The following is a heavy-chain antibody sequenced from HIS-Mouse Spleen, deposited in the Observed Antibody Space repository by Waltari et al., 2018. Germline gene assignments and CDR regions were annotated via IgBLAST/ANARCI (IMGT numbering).Heavy chain of an antibody. CDR1: GFSLRPSGMC. CDR2: IDWDDDK. V-gene: IGHV2-70*15. CDR3: ERIAEGYRSGWYAFDY. J-gene: IGHJ4*02. D-gene: IGHD6-19*01. Sequence: QVTLRESGPALVKPTQTLPLTCTFSGFSLRPSGMCVSWFRHPPGKALEWLARIDWDDDKYYSTYLKTRLTISKDTSKNQVVLTMTNMDPVDTATYYCERIAEGYRSGWYAFDYWGQGTLVTVSS.